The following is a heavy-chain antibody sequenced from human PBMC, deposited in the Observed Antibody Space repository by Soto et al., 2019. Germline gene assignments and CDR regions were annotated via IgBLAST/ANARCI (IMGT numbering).Heavy chain of an antibody. D-gene: IGHD3-10*01. CDR1: GFTFSSYG. CDR3: AKYLKWITMVRGVIRSYGMDV. Sequence: QVQLVESGGGVVQPGRSLRLSCAASGFTFSSYGMHWVRQAPGKGLEWVAVISYDGSNKYYADSVKGRFTISRDNSKNTLSLQMNSLGAEDTAVYYCAKYLKWITMVRGVIRSYGMDVWGQGTTVTVSS. J-gene: IGHJ6*02. CDR2: ISYDGSNK. V-gene: IGHV3-30*18.